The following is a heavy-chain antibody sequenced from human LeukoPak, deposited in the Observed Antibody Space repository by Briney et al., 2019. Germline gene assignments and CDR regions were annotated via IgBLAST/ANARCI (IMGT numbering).Heavy chain of an antibody. CDR3: ARDRRDGYNSFYYFDY. Sequence: SETLSLTCTVSGGSITTNYWSWIRQPAGKGLEWIGRIYTAGTTNYNPSLKSRVTMSVDTSKSQFSLKLNSVTAADTAVYYCARDRRDGYNSFYYFDYWGQGTRVTVSS. J-gene: IGHJ4*02. CDR2: IYTAGTT. V-gene: IGHV4-4*07. D-gene: IGHD5-24*01. CDR1: GGSITTNY.